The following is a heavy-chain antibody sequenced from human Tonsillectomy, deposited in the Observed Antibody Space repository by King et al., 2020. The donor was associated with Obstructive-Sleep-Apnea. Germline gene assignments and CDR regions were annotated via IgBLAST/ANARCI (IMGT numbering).Heavy chain of an antibody. CDR2: INSDGSST. J-gene: IGHJ4*02. Sequence: VQLVESGGGLVQPGGSLRLSCAASGFTFSSYWMHWVRQAPGKGLVWVSRINSDGSSTSYADSVKGRFTISRDNAKNTLYLQMNSLRAEDTAVYYCARDRVRGYSYGYGRDFDYWGQGTLVTVSS. CDR3: ARDRVRGYSYGYGRDFDY. V-gene: IGHV3-74*01. D-gene: IGHD5-18*01. CDR1: GFTFSSYW.